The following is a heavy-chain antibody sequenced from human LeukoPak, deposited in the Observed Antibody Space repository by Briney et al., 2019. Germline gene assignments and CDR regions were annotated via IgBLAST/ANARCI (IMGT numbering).Heavy chain of an antibody. Sequence: SETLSLTCKVSGGSIGSNGFYWGWIRQPPGKGLDWIGSIYYPESTHYNPSLESRVTISVDTSKYQVSLTLSSVTATDTAVYYCVRHVSSGWDYYNGLDVWGQGTTVTVSS. V-gene: IGHV4-39*01. J-gene: IGHJ6*02. CDR3: VRHVSSGWDYYNGLDV. CDR2: IYYPEST. D-gene: IGHD6-19*01. CDR1: GGSIGSNGFY.